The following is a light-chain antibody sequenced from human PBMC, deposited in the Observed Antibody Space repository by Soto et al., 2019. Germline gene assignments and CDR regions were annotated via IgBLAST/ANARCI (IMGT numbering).Light chain of an antibody. CDR3: QQYNNWPYI. Sequence: EIVMTQSPDTLSVSPGERATLSCRASQSVSTNLAWYQQKPGQAPRLLIYGASTRATGIPARFSGSGSGTEFTLPISSLQSEDFAVYHCQQYNNWPYIFGQGTKLEIK. CDR2: GAS. J-gene: IGKJ2*01. V-gene: IGKV3-15*01. CDR1: QSVSTN.